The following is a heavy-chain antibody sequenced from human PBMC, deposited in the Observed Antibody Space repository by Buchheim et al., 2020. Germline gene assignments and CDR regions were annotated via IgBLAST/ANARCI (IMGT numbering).Heavy chain of an antibody. CDR2: IYHSGST. D-gene: IGHD2-2*01. CDR1: GGSISSSNW. CDR3: ARVDRGTSPSNWFDP. Sequence: QVQLQESGPGLVKPSGTLSLTCAVSGGSISSSNWWSWVRQPPGKGLEWIGEIYHSGSTNYNPSLKGRVTISVDTSKKQVSLKLSSVTAADTAVYYCARVDRGTSPSNWFDPWGQGTL. J-gene: IGHJ5*02. V-gene: IGHV4-4*02.